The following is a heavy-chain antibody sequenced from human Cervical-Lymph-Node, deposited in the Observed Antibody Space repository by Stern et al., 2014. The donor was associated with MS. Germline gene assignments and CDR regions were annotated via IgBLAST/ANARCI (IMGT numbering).Heavy chain of an antibody. CDR3: ARSSGHFDY. J-gene: IGHJ4*02. Sequence: QVQLVQSGAEVKKPGASVKVSCKASRYAFTGYYIHWVRQAPGQGLEWMGWIDPNTGDTNYAQRFKGRITMTRDTSISTDYMDLSSLRSDDTAVYYCARSSGHFDYWGQGTLVTVSS. V-gene: IGHV1-2*02. D-gene: IGHD6-19*01. CDR1: RYAFTGYY. CDR2: IDPNTGDT.